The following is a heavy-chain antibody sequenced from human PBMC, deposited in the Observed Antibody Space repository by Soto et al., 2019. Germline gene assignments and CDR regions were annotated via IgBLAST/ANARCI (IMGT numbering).Heavy chain of an antibody. V-gene: IGHV4-31*03. CDR3: ARGTNGDYDSVFDY. D-gene: IGHD4-17*01. Sequence: SETLSLTCTVSGGSISSGGYYWSWIRQHPGKGLEWIGYIYYSGSTYYNPSLKSRVTISVDTSKNQFSLKLSSVTAADTAVYYCARGTNGDYDSVFDYWGQGTLVTVSS. CDR2: IYYSGST. J-gene: IGHJ4*02. CDR1: GGSISSGGYY.